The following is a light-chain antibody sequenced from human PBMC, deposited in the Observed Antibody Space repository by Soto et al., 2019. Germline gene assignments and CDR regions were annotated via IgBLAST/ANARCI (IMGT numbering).Light chain of an antibody. J-gene: IGKJ1*01. Sequence: EILMTQSPATLSVSPGERATLSCRASQSISSNLAWFQQKPGQAPRLLIYGASTRAAGIPARFSGSGSGTEFTLTISSLQSEDFAVYYCQQYNTWQTFGQGTKVEIK. V-gene: IGKV3-15*01. CDR2: GAS. CDR1: QSISSN. CDR3: QQYNTWQT.